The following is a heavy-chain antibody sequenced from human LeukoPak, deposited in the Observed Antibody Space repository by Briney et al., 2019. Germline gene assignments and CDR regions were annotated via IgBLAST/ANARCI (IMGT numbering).Heavy chain of an antibody. CDR1: SSSSYY. D-gene: IGHD3-9*01. J-gene: IGHJ6*02. Sequence: SSSSYYWGWIRQPPGKGLAWVSAISGSRGSTYYADSVKGRFTISRDNSKNTLYLQMNSLRAEDTAVYYCANPKGPYYDILTGYYRYGMDVWGQGTTVTVSS. CDR2: ISGSRGST. V-gene: IGHV3-23*01. CDR3: ANPKGPYYDILTGYYRYGMDV.